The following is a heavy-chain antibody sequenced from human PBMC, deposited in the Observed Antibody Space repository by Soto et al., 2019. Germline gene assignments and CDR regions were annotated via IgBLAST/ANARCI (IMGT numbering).Heavy chain of an antibody. D-gene: IGHD3-9*01. CDR1: GGSISSYY. J-gene: IGHJ4*02. V-gene: IGHV4-59*01. CDR3: SRDDSDWFFN. CDR2: IYYSGST. Sequence: SETLSLTCTVSGGSISSYYWSWIRQPPGKGLEWIGYIYYSGSTNYNPSLKSRVTISVDTSKNQFSLKLSSVTAADTAVYYCSRDDSDWFFNWGRGTLVTVSS.